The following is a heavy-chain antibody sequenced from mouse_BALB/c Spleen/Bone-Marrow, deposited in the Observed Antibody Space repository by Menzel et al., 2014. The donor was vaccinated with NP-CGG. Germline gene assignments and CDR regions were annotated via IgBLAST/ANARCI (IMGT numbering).Heavy chain of an antibody. CDR2: IAPGSGST. J-gene: IGHJ4*01. D-gene: IGHD1-1*01. CDR3: ARSYYGRAMDY. V-gene: IGHV1S41*01. Sequence: DLVKPGASVKLSRKASGYTFTSYWINWIKQRPGQGLEWIGRIAPGSGSTYYDEMFKGKATLTVDTSSSTAYIQLSSLSSEGSAVYFCARSYYGRAMDYWGQGTSVTVSS. CDR1: GYTFTSYW.